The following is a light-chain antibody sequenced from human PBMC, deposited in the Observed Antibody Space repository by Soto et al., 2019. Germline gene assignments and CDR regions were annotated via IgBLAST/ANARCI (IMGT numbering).Light chain of an antibody. CDR2: EVS. Sequence: QSALTQPPSVSGSPGQSVTISCTGTSSDVGSYNRVSWYQQPAGTAPRLMIYEVSNRPSGVSDRFSGSKSGNTASLTISGLQAEDEADYYCSLYTSRSTFVFGTGTKLTVL. V-gene: IGLV2-18*01. CDR3: SLYTSRSTFV. CDR1: SSDVGSYNR. J-gene: IGLJ1*01.